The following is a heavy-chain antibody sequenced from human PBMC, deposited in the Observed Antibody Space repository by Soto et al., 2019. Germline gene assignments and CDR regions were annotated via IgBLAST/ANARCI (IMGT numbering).Heavy chain of an antibody. CDR1: GYTFTSYY. CDR3: ARDGRPYCGGDCYPSNY. Sequence: QVQLVQSGAEVKKPGASVKVSCKASGYTFTSYYMHWVRQAPGQWLEWMGIINPSGGSTSYAQKFQGRVTMTRDTSTSTVYMELSSLRSEDTAVYYCARDGRPYCGGDCYPSNYWGQGTLVTVSS. CDR2: INPSGGST. V-gene: IGHV1-46*01. D-gene: IGHD2-21*02. J-gene: IGHJ4*02.